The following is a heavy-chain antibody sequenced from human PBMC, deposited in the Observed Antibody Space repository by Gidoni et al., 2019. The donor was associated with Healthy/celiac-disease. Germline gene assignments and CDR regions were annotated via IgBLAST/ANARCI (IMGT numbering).Heavy chain of an antibody. CDR1: GFTFSSYG. D-gene: IGHD2-21*02. V-gene: IGHV3-30*18. J-gene: IGHJ4*02. CDR3: AKSQVVTPIFDY. Sequence: QVQLVESGGGVVQPGRSLRLSCAASGFTFSSYGMHWVRQAPGKGLEWVAVISYDGSNKYYADSVKGRFTISRDNSKNTLYLQMNSLRAEDTAVYYCAKSQVVTPIFDYWGQGTLVTVSS. CDR2: ISYDGSNK.